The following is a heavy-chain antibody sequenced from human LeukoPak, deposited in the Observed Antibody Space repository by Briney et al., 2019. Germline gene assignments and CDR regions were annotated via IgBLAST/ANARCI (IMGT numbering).Heavy chain of an antibody. CDR2: IHYSGST. V-gene: IGHV4-39*01. D-gene: IGHD3-10*01. Sequence: PSETLSLTCTVSGDSISGSNYVWGWIRQPPGKGLEWIGTIHYSGSTYYNPSLKSRVTFSVDTSKNRFSLKLNSVTLTDTAVYYCVRHRGRLGSSPYYFDYWGQGILVTVSS. CDR3: VRHRGRLGSSPYYFDY. CDR1: GDSISGSNYV. J-gene: IGHJ4*02.